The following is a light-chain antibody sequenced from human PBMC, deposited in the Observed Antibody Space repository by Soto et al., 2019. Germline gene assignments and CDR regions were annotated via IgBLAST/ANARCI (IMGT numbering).Light chain of an antibody. CDR2: DVT. CDR3: CSYAGTDTFDA. CDR1: SSDVGGYDY. Sequence: QSALTQPRSVSGSPGQSVTISCTGTSSDVGGYDYVSWYQQHPGKAPKLMIYDVTKRPSGVPDRFSGARSGNTASLTISGLQAEDDADYYCCSYAGTDTFDAFGTGTKRTVL. V-gene: IGLV2-11*01. J-gene: IGLJ1*01.